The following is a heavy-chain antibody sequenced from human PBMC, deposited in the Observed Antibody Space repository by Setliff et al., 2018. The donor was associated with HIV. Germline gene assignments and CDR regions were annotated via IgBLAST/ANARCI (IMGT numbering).Heavy chain of an antibody. CDR3: SRGIAVAGHGFANTPGDI. J-gene: IGHJ3*02. D-gene: IGHD6-19*01. V-gene: IGHV5-10-1*01. CDR1: GKSLSNYW. CDR2: IDPSDSYI. Sequence: PGESLKISCKGSGKSLSNYWINWVRQMPGKGLEWMGRIDPSDSYINYGPSFQGHVTISADKSTNTAFLQWSSLKASDSAMYYCSRGIAVAGHGFANTPGDIWGQGTMVTVSS.